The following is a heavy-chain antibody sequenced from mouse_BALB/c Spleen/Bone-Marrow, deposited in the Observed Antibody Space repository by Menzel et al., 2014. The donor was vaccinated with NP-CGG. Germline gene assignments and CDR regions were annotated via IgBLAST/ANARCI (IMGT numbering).Heavy chain of an antibody. CDR2: ISSGSNTI. V-gene: IGHV5-17*02. CDR1: GFTFSNFG. CDR3: ARGGSLPGGFAY. Sequence: EVQGVESGGGLVQPGGSLKLSCAASGFTFSNFGMHWVRQAPEKGLEWVAYISSGSNTIYYADTVKGRFTISRDNPKNTLFLQMTSLRSEDTANYYCARGGSLPGGFAYWGQGTLVTVSA. J-gene: IGHJ3*01. D-gene: IGHD6-2*01.